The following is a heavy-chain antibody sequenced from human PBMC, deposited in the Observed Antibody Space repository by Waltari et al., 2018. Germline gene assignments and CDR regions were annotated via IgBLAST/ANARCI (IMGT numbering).Heavy chain of an antibody. Sequence: QVQLQQCGAGLLKPSETLCLTCAGYGGSFSGYYWSWIRQPPGKGMEWIGEINHGGGTSDYPSVKMRVTISVDTYKNQVSWRVSCVTGEATSVRYCARGPLAYKWNYGGGCWFDAWGQGTLVTVSS. CDR3: ARGPLAYKWNYGGGCWFDA. J-gene: IGHJ5*02. D-gene: IGHD1-7*01. V-gene: IGHV4-34*01. CDR2: INHGGGT. CDR1: GGSFSGYY.